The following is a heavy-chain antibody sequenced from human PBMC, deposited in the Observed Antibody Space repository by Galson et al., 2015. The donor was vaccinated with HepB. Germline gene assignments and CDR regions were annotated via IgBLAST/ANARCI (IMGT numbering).Heavy chain of an antibody. CDR3: ARVGITMIVSYYYGMDV. D-gene: IGHD3-22*01. CDR1: GYTFTSYG. V-gene: IGHV1-18*04. CDR2: ISAYNGNT. Sequence: SVKVSCKASGYTFTSYGISWVRQAPGQGLEWMGWISAYNGNTNYAQKLQGRVTMTTDTSTSTAYMELRSLRSDDTAVYYCARVGITMIVSYYYGMDVWGQGTTVTVSS. J-gene: IGHJ6*02.